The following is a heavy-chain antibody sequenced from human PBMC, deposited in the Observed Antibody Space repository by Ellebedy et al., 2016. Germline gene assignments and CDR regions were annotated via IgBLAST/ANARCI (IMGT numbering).Heavy chain of an antibody. Sequence: GESLKISCAASGFSFSKYAMSWVHQAPEKGLEWVSGISGSGGSTYYADSVKGRFTISRDKSKKTLYLQMNRLRAEDTAVYYCARSSVATVLSCFDYWGQGTLVTVSS. CDR3: ARSSVATVLSCFDY. CDR1: GFSFSKYA. J-gene: IGHJ4*02. CDR2: ISGSGGST. D-gene: IGHD5-12*01. V-gene: IGHV3-23*01.